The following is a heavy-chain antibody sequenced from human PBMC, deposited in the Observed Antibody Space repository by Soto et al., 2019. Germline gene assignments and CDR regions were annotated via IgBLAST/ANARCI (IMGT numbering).Heavy chain of an antibody. Sequence: ASVKVSCKASGYTFTGYYMHWVRQAPGQGLEWMGWINPNSGGTNYAQKFQGRVTMTRDTSISTAYMELSRLRSDDTAVYYCARDCGGSGSYYAPDAFDIWGQGTMVTFS. J-gene: IGHJ3*02. V-gene: IGHV1-2*02. CDR1: GYTFTGYY. CDR3: ARDCGGSGSYYAPDAFDI. CDR2: INPNSGGT. D-gene: IGHD3-10*01.